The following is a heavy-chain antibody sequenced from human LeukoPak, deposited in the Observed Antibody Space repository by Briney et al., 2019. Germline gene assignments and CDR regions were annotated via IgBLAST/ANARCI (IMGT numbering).Heavy chain of an antibody. CDR3: AKIVTAGYYYFDS. J-gene: IGHJ4*02. CDR1: GGSISSYY. D-gene: IGHD2/OR15-2a*01. V-gene: IGHV4-59*08. CDR2: IYFSGST. Sequence: PSETLSLTCTVSGGSISSYYWSWIRQPPGKGLEWIGYIYFSGSTNYNPSLKSRVTISVDTSKNQFSLKLSSVTAADTAVYYCAKIVTAGYYYFDSWGQGTLVTVSS.